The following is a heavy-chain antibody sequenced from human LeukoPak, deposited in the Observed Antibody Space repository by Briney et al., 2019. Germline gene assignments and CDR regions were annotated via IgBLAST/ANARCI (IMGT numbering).Heavy chain of an antibody. D-gene: IGHD1-26*01. CDR3: ARPSGLLDSHDAFDI. V-gene: IGHV1-8*01. CDR2: MNPNSGHA. CDR1: GYTFTSYD. J-gene: IGHJ3*02. Sequence: ASVKVSCKASGYTFTSYDINWVRQAAGQGLEWMGWMNPNSGHAGYAQRFQGRVTMTRNTSISTAYMELSSLRSDDTAVYYCARPSGLLDSHDAFDIWGQGTMVTVSS.